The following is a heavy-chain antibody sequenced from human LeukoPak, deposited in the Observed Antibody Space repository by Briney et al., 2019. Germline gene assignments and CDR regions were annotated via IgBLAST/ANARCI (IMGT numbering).Heavy chain of an antibody. CDR2: ISSSGTYV. D-gene: IGHD3-9*01. CDR1: GFTFSSYS. CDR3: ARASSKQLAGYLPDGFDI. J-gene: IGHJ3*02. V-gene: IGHV3-21*01. Sequence: KPGGSLRLSCAASGFTFSSYSMNWVRQAPGKGLEWVSSISSSGTYVYYADSVKGRFTISRDNAKNSLSLQMNSLRADGAAVYYCARASSKQLAGYLPDGFDIWGQGTMVTVSS.